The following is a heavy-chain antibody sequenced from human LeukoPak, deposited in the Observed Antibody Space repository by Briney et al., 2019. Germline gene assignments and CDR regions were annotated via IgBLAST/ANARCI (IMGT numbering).Heavy chain of an antibody. Sequence: PGGSLRLSCAASGFTFSSHSMNWVRQAPGKGLEWVSYISSSSSTIYYADSVKGRFTISRDNAKNSLYLQMNSLRAEDTAVYYCARVDDSSNDYWGQGTLVTVSS. V-gene: IGHV3-48*01. CDR3: ARVDDSSNDY. CDR1: GFTFSSHS. J-gene: IGHJ4*02. D-gene: IGHD6-19*01. CDR2: ISSSSSTI.